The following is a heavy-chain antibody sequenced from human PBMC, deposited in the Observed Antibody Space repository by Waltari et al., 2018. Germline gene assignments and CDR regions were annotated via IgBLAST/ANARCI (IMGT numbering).Heavy chain of an antibody. V-gene: IGHV1-2*06. Sequence: QVQLVQSGAEVKKPGASVKVSCKASGYTFTGYYMHWVRQAPGQGLEWMGRINPNSGGTNYAQKFQGRVTMTRDTSISTAYMELSRLRSDDTAVYYCASVPIVVVPAAVRDFDYWGQGTLVTVSS. CDR1: GYTFTGYY. D-gene: IGHD2-2*01. CDR3: ASVPIVVVPAAVRDFDY. CDR2: INPNSGGT. J-gene: IGHJ4*02.